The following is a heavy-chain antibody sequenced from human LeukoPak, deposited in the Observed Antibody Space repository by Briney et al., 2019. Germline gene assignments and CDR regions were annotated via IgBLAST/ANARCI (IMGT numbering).Heavy chain of an antibody. CDR2: ISSRSRYI. Sequence: PGGSLRLSCVVSGFTFSSYSINWVRQAPGKGLEWVSSISSRSRYIYYADSVKGRFTISRDNAKNSLSLQMNSLRAEDTAVYYCARCSARSTYHSDDYSGQGTLVTVSS. V-gene: IGHV3-21*01. CDR3: ARCSARSTYHSDDY. J-gene: IGHJ4*02. CDR1: GFTFSSYS. D-gene: IGHD2-15*01.